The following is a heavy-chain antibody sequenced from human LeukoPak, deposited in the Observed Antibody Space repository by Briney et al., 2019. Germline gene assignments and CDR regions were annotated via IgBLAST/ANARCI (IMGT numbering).Heavy chain of an antibody. CDR3: SRETGPFCPFGH. V-gene: IGHV4-4*02. CDR2: ISLTGRT. J-gene: IGHJ4*02. Sequence: SETLSLTCGVSGGSITTTNYWSWVRQPPGQGLEWIEEISLTGRTNYNPSLKSRVNISIDESKNHLYLNLASVTAADTAVYYCSRETGPFCPFGHWGQGTLVAVTS. D-gene: IGHD7-27*01. CDR1: GGSITTTNY.